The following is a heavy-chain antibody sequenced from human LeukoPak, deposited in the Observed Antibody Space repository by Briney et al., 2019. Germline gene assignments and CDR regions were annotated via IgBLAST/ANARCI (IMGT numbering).Heavy chain of an antibody. CDR1: GFTFSSYS. J-gene: IGHJ5*02. Sequence: GGSLRLSCAASGFTFSSYSMNWVRQAPGKGLEWVSSISSSSSSYIYYADSVKGRFTISRDNAKNSLYLQMNSLRAEDTAVYYCARDRSPLGAAYNWFDPWGQGTLVTVSS. CDR2: ISSSSSSYI. D-gene: IGHD1-26*01. CDR3: ARDRSPLGAAYNWFDP. V-gene: IGHV3-21*01.